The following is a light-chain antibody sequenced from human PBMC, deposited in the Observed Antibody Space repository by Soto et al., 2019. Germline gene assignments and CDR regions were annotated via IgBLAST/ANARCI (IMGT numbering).Light chain of an antibody. CDR1: QNINTY. V-gene: IGKV1-39*01. CDR3: QQYGSSLYT. CDR2: AAS. Sequence: IQMTQSPSSLSASVGDRVTITCRASQNINTYLNWYQQKAGQAPNVLIYAASTLQSGVPSRFSGSGSGTDFTLTIRRLEPEDFAVYYCQQYGSSLYTFGQGTKLEIK. J-gene: IGKJ2*01.